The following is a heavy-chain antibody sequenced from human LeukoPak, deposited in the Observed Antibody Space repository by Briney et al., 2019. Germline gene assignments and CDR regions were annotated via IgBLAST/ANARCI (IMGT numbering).Heavy chain of an antibody. J-gene: IGHJ4*02. CDR2: ISGSGGRT. V-gene: IGHV3-23*01. CDR1: GFTFSNYA. Sequence: PGGSLRLSCAASGAASGFTFSNYAMTWVRQPPGKGLEWVSAISGSGGRTYHPDSPMGGFTISRDNSKTTLYLQMNSLRPEDTAVYFCAKGPRNFASGTFYFDYWGQGTLVPVSS. D-gene: IGHD3-10*01. CDR3: AKGPRNFASGTFYFDY.